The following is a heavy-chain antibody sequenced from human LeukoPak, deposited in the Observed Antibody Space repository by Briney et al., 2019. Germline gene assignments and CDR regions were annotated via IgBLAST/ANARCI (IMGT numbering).Heavy chain of an antibody. CDR1: GFTFSSFG. D-gene: IGHD3-3*01. V-gene: IGHV3-33*01. Sequence: GGSLRPSCAASGFTFSSFGMHWVRQAPGKGLEWMAIIWYDGSNEYYADSVKGRFTISRDNSKNTLSLQMNSLRAEDTAVYYCARDGAIWSGYPYYFDYWGQGTLVTVSS. CDR2: IWYDGSNE. CDR3: ARDGAIWSGYPYYFDY. J-gene: IGHJ4*02.